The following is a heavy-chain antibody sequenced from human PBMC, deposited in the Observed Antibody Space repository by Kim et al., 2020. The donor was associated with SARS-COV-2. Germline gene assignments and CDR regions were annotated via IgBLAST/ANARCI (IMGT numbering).Heavy chain of an antibody. CDR2: IYWDDDK. CDR1: GFSLSTSGVG. CDR3: ALFLPARSGGVPAETWFDP. J-gene: IGHJ5*02. Sequence: SGPTLVKPTQTLTLTCTFSGFSLSTSGVGVGWIRQPPGKALEWLALIYWDDDKRYSPSLKSRLTITKDTSKNQVVLTMTNMDPVDTATYYCALFLPARSGGVPAETWFDPWGQGTLVTVSS. D-gene: IGHD2-2*01. V-gene: IGHV2-5*02.